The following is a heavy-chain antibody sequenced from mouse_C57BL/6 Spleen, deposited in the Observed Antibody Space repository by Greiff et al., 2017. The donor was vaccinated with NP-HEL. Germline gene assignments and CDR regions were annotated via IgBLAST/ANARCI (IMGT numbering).Heavy chain of an antibody. Sequence: EVQRVESGGGLVQPGGSLSLSCAASGFTFTDYYMSWVRQPPGKALEWLGFIRNKANGYTTEYSASVKGRFTISRDNSQSILYLQMNALRAEDSATYYCARGYGSSYFDYWGQGTTLTVSS. V-gene: IGHV7-3*01. J-gene: IGHJ2*01. D-gene: IGHD1-1*01. CDR2: IRNKANGYTT. CDR1: GFTFTDYY. CDR3: ARGYGSSYFDY.